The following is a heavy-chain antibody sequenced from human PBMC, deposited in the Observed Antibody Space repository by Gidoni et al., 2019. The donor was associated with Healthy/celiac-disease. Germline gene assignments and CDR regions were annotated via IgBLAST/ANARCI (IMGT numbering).Heavy chain of an antibody. Sequence: EVQLLESGGGLVQPGGSLRLSCAASGFTFSSYAMSWVRQAPGKGLEWVSAISGSGGSTYYADSVKGRFTISRDNSKNTLYLQMNSLRAEDTAVYYCAKDGRDVVPAAALYYYYGMDVWGQGTTVTVSS. D-gene: IGHD2-2*01. V-gene: IGHV3-23*01. CDR3: AKDGRDVVPAAALYYYYGMDV. CDR2: ISGSGGST. J-gene: IGHJ6*02. CDR1: GFTFSSYA.